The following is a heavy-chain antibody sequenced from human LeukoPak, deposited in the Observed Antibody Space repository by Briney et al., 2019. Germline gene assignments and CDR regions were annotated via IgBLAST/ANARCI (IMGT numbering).Heavy chain of an antibody. CDR3: SRVYRNSIVDC. CDR1: GGSISSHY. V-gene: IGHV4-59*11. Sequence: SETLSLTCDVSGGSISSHYWSWIRQPPGEGLEWIGYIYYSGSTNYKPSLKSRVTISVHTSKKQFSLKLTSVTAADTAVYYCSRVYRNSIVDCWGQGTVVTVSS. CDR2: IYYSGST. J-gene: IGHJ4*02. D-gene: IGHD4-11*01.